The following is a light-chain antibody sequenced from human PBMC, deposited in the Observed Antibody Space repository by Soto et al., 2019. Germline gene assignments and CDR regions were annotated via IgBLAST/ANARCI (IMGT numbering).Light chain of an antibody. CDR3: QQAHSFPIT. V-gene: IGKV1-12*01. J-gene: IGKJ5*01. CDR1: QGISSW. Sequence: DVQMTQSPSSVSASVGDRVTITCRASQGISSWLVWYQQKPGKAPKVLIYAASSLQTGVPSRFSGSGSGTEFTLTISSLQLDDFATYFCQQAHSFPITFGQGTRLEIK. CDR2: AAS.